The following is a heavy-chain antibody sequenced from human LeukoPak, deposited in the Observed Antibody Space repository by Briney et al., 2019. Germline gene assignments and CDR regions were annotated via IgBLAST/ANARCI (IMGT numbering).Heavy chain of an antibody. CDR1: GFTFSSYS. V-gene: IGHV3-23*01. CDR3: AKQTGNTYGPFDY. CDR2: ISGSGARA. J-gene: IGHJ4*02. Sequence: GGSLRLSCAASGFTFSSYSMNWVRQAPGKGLEWVSAISGSGARAYYADSLQGRFTISRANSKSTLYLQMNSLRAEDTAVYYCAKQTGNTYGPFDYWGQGTLVTVSS. D-gene: IGHD5-18*01.